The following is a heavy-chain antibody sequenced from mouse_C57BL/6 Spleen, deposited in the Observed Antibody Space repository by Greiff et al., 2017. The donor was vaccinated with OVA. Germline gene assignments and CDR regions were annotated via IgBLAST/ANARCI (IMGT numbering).Heavy chain of an antibody. CDR2: INPSNGGT. CDR3: ERPKYDYSNYEALDY. V-gene: IGHV1-53*01. J-gene: IGHJ4*01. Sequence: QVQLQQPGTELVKPGASVKLSCKASGYTFTSYWMHWVKQRPGQGLEWIGNINPSNGGTNYNEKFKSKATLTVDKSSSTAYMQLSSLTSEDSAVYYYERPKYDYSNYEALDYWGQGTPVTVS. CDR1: GYTFTSYW. D-gene: IGHD2-4*01.